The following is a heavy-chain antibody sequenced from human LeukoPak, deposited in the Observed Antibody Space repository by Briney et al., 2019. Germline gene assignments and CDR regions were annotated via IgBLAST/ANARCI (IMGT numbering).Heavy chain of an antibody. J-gene: IGHJ3*02. V-gene: IGHV4-4*07. CDR3: ARDLDVSGSYGGDAFDI. Sequence: SETLSLTCTVSGGSISSYYWSWIRQPAGKGLEWIGRIYTSGSTNYNPSLKSRVTMSVDTSKNQFSLKLSSVTAADTAVYYCARDLDVSGSYGGDAFDIWGQGTMVTVSS. CDR1: GGSISSYY. CDR2: IYTSGST. D-gene: IGHD1-26*01.